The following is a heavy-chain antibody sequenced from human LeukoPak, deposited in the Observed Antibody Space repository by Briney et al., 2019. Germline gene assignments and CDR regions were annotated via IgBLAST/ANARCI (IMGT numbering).Heavy chain of an antibody. D-gene: IGHD3/OR15-3a*01. CDR3: AQSEKTGLWNGNLWTAL. V-gene: IGHV3-30*02. CDR2: IQYDGNNK. Sequence: GGSLRLSCAASGFIFSNYGMHWVRQAAGKGLEWVAFIQYDGNNKHYTDSVQGRFTTYRDNSKNTLYLQMNSLRDEDTAVYYRAQSEKTGLWNGNLWTALWGQGTLVTVSS. CDR1: GFIFSNYG. J-gene: IGHJ4*02.